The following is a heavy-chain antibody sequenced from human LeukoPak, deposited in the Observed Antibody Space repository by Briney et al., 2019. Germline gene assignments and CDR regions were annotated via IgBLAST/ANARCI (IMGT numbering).Heavy chain of an antibody. D-gene: IGHD6-13*01. Sequence: SETLSLTCTVSGGSINSYYWSWVRQPPGKGLEWIGYIYYSGSTNYNPSLKSRVTISVDTSKNQFSLRLSSVTAADTAVYYCARVTGYMTEDYFDYWGQGTLITVSS. CDR3: ARVTGYMTEDYFDY. CDR1: GGSINSYY. V-gene: IGHV4-59*01. CDR2: IYYSGST. J-gene: IGHJ4*02.